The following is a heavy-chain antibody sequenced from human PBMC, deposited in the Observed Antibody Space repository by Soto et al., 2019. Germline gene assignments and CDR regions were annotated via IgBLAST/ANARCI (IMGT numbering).Heavy chain of an antibody. CDR2: IYSSGTT. Sequence: SDTLSLTCTVSGGSISNYNGNWILQSAGKGLEWIGRIYSSGTTYYKSSLKSRVTMSVDTFSNQISLKLYSVTAADTAMYYCARERTYQLSGDDALDVWGLGTMVTVSS. J-gene: IGHJ3*01. D-gene: IGHD2-2*01. CDR1: GGSISNYN. CDR3: ARERTYQLSGDDALDV. V-gene: IGHV4-4*07.